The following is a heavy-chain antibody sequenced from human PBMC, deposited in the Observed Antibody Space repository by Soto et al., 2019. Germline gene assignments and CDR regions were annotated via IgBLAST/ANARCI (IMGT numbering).Heavy chain of an antibody. CDR3: VRHVRGYYYYMDV. CDR1: GGSISNSSYF. D-gene: IGHD3-10*02. J-gene: IGHJ6*03. CDR2: AHYTGST. Sequence: QLRLQESGPGLVKPSETLSLTCTVSGGSISNSSYFWGWIRQPPGKGLEWIGSAHYTGSTYYTPSLKSRVTISVDTSKNQFSLKLSSVTAADTAVFYCVRHVRGYYYYMDVWGTGTTVTVSS. V-gene: IGHV4-39*01.